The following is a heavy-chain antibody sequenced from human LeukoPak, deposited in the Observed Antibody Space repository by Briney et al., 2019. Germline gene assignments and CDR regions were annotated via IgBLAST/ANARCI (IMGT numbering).Heavy chain of an antibody. D-gene: IGHD4-17*01. J-gene: IGHJ6*02. CDR3: AREDTTVPTGYYCYYGMDV. CDR1: GFTFSSYG. V-gene: IGHV3-33*01. CDR2: IWYDGSNK. Sequence: GGSLRLSCAASGFTFSSYGMHWVRQAPGKGLEWVAVIWYDGSNKYYADSVKGRFTISRDNSKNTLYLQMNSLRAEDTAVYYCAREDTTVPTGYYCYYGMDVWGQGTTVTVSS.